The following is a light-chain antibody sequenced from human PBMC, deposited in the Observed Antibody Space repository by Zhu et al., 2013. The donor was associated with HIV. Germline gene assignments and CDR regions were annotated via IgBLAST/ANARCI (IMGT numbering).Light chain of an antibody. CDR1: QRLSSNY. J-gene: IGKJ4*01. CDR2: GAS. V-gene: IGKV3-20*01. CDR3: QQYGRSLT. Sequence: EIVLTQSPGILSLSPGERATLSCRASQRLSSNYLAWYQHKPGQAPRLLIYGASSRATGIPDRFSGSGSGTDFNLTISRLEPEDFAVYYCQQYGRSLTFGGGTKVEIK.